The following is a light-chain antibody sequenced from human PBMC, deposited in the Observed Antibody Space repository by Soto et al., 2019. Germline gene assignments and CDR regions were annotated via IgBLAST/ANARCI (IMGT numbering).Light chain of an antibody. V-gene: IGLV2-14*01. CDR3: SSYTTSTTQV. CDR2: EVR. Sequence: QSALTQPGSVSGSPGQSITISCTGTSSDVGSYNYVSWYQQHPGKAPKLMIYEVRNRPSGVSDRFSGSKSGKTASLTIFGLQAEDDADYYCSSYTTSTTQVFGGGTKLTV. J-gene: IGLJ2*01. CDR1: SSDVGSYNY.